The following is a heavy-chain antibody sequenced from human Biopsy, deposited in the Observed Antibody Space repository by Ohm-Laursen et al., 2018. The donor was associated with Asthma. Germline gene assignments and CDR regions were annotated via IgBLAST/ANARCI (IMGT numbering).Heavy chain of an antibody. CDR3: ARGYNGSDRIVYYYSGLEV. D-gene: IGHD5-12*01. J-gene: IGHJ6*02. V-gene: IGHV3-NL1*01. Sequence: SLRLSCSASGFTFRSYAMHWVRQGPGKGLEWVSVIYSGGTSDTADSVRGRFTISRDFYKNTLYLQMDSLSSEDTAVYYCARGYNGSDRIVYYYSGLEVWGQGTTVTVSS. CDR2: IYSGGTS. CDR1: GFTFRSYA.